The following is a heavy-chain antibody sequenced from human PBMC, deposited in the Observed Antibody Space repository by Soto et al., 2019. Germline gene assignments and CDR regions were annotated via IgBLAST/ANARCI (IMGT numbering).Heavy chain of an antibody. Sequence: PAGSLRLSCASSGFIFSTYSMNWLRQAPGKGLEWVSYISSSSSTIYYADSVKGRFTISRDNAKNSLYLQMNSLRDEDTAVYYCAREADYYYYYGMDVWGQGTTVTVSS. CDR3: AREADYYYYYGMDV. D-gene: IGHD6-19*01. CDR2: ISSSSSTI. J-gene: IGHJ6*02. V-gene: IGHV3-48*02. CDR1: GFIFSTYS.